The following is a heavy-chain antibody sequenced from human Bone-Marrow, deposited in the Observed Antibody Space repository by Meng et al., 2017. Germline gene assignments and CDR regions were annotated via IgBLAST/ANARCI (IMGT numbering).Heavy chain of an antibody. CDR2: INPKSGDT. V-gene: IGHV1-2*06. CDR3: ARDEDISAAGKLFGDY. CDR1: GYNFPDYY. D-gene: IGHD6-25*01. Sequence: HVAMASSGAERNNPGDLVQVSCKPSGYNFPDYYIPWVRRDPEHGLEWMGRINPKSGDTHYAQKFQARVTMTGDTSISTAYMELSGLRSDDTAMYYCARDEDISAAGKLFGDYWGQGTLVTVSS. J-gene: IGHJ4*02.